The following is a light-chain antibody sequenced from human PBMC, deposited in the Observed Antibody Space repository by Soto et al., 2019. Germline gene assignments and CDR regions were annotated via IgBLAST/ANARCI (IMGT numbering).Light chain of an antibody. CDR3: QQYKSYKT. V-gene: IGKV1-5*01. Sequence: DIPMTQSPSTLSASVGDRVTITCRASQTISSGLAWYQQKPGKAPKVLIYDVSILESGVPSRFSGSGIGKEFTLPISSLPADEFATYYRQQYKSYKTFGQGTKVEIK. J-gene: IGKJ1*01. CDR1: QTISSG. CDR2: DVS.